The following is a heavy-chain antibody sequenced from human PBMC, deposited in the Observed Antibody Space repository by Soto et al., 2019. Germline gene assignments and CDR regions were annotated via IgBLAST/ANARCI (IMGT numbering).Heavy chain of an antibody. D-gene: IGHD3-22*01. J-gene: IGHJ6*02. CDR2: ISSNGGST. CDR3: ARVTPFYDSSGYYRPSYYYYGMDF. CDR1: GFTFSSYA. Sequence: GGSLRLSCAASGFTFSSYAMHWVRQAPGKGLEYVSAISSNGGSTYYANSVKGRFTISRDNSKNTLYLQMGSLRAEDMAVYYCARVTPFYDSSGYYRPSYYYYGMDFWGQGTTVTVSS. V-gene: IGHV3-64*01.